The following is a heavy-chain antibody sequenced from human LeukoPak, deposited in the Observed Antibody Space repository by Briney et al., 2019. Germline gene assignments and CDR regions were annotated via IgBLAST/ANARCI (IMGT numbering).Heavy chain of an antibody. Sequence: ETSQTLSLTCTVSGGSISSGGYYWSWIRQHPGKGLEWIGYIYYSGSTYYNPSLKSRVTISVDTSKNQFSLKLSSVTAADTAVYYCVRGEHYYDSSGYYYWGQGTLVTVSS. CDR3: VRGEHYYDSSGYYY. J-gene: IGHJ4*02. CDR1: GGSISSGGYY. CDR2: IYYSGST. D-gene: IGHD3-22*01. V-gene: IGHV4-31*03.